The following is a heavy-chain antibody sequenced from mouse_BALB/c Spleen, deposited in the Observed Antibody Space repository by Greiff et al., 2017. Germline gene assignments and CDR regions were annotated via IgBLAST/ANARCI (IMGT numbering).Heavy chain of an antibody. J-gene: IGHJ4*01. CDR2: ISDGGSYT. V-gene: IGHV5-4*02. D-gene: IGHD2-14*01. CDR1: GFTFSDYY. CDR3: ARGDYRYDEGYYYAMDY. Sequence: VQVVESGGGLVKPGGSLKLSCAASGFTFSDYYMYWVRQTPEKRLEWVATISDGGSYTYYPDSVKGRFTISRDNAKNNLYLQMSSLKSEDTAMYYCARGDYRYDEGYYYAMDYWGQGTSVTVSS.